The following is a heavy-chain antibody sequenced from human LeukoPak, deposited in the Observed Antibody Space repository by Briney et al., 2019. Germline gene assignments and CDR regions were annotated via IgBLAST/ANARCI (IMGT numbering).Heavy chain of an antibody. D-gene: IGHD1-1*01. J-gene: IGHJ4*02. CDR3: ARWRGRRSEFDY. CDR2: IIPIFGTA. CDR1: GGTFSSYV. V-gene: IGHV1-69*13. Sequence: ASVKVSCTASGGTFSSYVISWVRQAPGQGLEWMGGIIPIFGTANYAQKFQGRVTITADESTSTAYMELSSLRSEDTAVYYCARWRGRRSEFDYWGQGTLVTVSS.